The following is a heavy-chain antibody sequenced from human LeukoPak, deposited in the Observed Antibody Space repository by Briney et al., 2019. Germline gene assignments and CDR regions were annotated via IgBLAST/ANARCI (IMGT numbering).Heavy chain of an antibody. Sequence: GGSLRLSCAASGFTFSGSAMHWVRQASGKGLEWVGRIRSKANSYATAYAASVKGRFTISRDDSKNTAYLQMNSLKTEDTAVYYCTRHHYGSGSYTYYYYYMDVWGKGTTVTVSS. CDR3: TRHHYGSGSYTYYYYYMDV. CDR1: GFTFSGSA. D-gene: IGHD3-10*01. J-gene: IGHJ6*03. CDR2: IRSKANSYAT. V-gene: IGHV3-73*01.